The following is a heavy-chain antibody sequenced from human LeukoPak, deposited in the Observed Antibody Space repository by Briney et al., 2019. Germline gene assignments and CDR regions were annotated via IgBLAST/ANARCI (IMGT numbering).Heavy chain of an antibody. Sequence: ASVKVSCKASGYTFTGYYMHWVRQAPGQGLEGVGGINANSGGTNYAQKFQGRVTMTRDTSISTAYMELSRRRSDDTAVYYCERVPRRGGPYYFDYWGQGTLVTVSS. D-gene: IGHD2-15*01. J-gene: IGHJ4*02. CDR1: GYTFTGYY. CDR2: INANSGGT. V-gene: IGHV1-2*02. CDR3: ERVPRRGGPYYFDY.